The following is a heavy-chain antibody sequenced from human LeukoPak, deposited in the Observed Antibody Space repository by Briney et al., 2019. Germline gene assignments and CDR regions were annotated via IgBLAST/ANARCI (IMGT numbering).Heavy chain of an antibody. CDR2: IIPIFGTA. V-gene: IGHV1-69*06. Sequence: GSSVKVSCKASGGTFSSYAISWVRQAPGQGLEWMGGIIPIFGTANYAQKFQGRVTITADKSTSTAYMELSSLRSEDTAVYYCARDSGSSGWYSNWFDPWGQGTLVTVSS. CDR1: GGTFSSYA. D-gene: IGHD6-19*01. CDR3: ARDSGSSGWYSNWFDP. J-gene: IGHJ5*02.